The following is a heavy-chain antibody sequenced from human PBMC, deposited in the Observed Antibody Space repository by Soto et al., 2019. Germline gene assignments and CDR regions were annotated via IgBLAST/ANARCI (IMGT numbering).Heavy chain of an antibody. J-gene: IGHJ2*01. CDR3: ARHESIVVVPNWYCDL. D-gene: IGHD2-2*01. CDR2: IYYSGST. CDR1: GGSISSSSYY. Sequence: QLQLQESGPGLVKSSETLSLTCTVSGGSISSSSYYWGWIRQPPGKGLEWIGSIYYSGSTYYNPSLKSRVTISVDTSKSLFSLKPSSVTAPATAGHYCARHESIVVVPNWYCDLWVRGALVTVSS. V-gene: IGHV4-39*01.